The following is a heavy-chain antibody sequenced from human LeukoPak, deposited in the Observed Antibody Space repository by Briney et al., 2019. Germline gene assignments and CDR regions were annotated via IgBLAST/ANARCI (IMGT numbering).Heavy chain of an antibody. CDR2: INHSGST. V-gene: IGHV4-34*01. CDR1: GGSFSGYY. Sequence: SETLSLTCAVYGGSFSGYYWSWIRQPPGKGLEWIGEINHSGSTNYNPSLKSRVTISVDTSKNQFSLKLSSVTAADTAVYYCARLAGYRFGLRTSPWGQGTLVTVSS. D-gene: IGHD3/OR15-3a*01. CDR3: ARLAGYRFGLRTSP. J-gene: IGHJ5*02.